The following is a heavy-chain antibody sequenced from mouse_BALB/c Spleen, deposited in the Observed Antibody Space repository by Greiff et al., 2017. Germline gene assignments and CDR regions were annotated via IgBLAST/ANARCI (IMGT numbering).Heavy chain of an antibody. V-gene: IGHV2-9*02. D-gene: IGHD2-3*01. CDR3: AREGLLPAMDY. Sequence: VMLVESGPGLVAPSQCLSITCTVSGFSLTSYGVHWVRQPPGKGLEWLGVIWAGGSTNYYSALMSRLSISKDNSKSQVFLKMNSLQTYDTAMYYCAREGLLPAMDYWGQGTSVTVSS. CDR1: GFSLTSYG. CDR2: IWAGGST. J-gene: IGHJ4*01.